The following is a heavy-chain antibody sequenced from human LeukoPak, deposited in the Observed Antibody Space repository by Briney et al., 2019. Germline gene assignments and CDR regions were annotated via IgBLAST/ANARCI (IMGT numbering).Heavy chain of an antibody. D-gene: IGHD1-26*01. CDR2: INPNSGGT. CDR3: ARDWEGLGEYWYFDL. CDR1: GYTFTGYY. Sequence: ASVKVSCKASGYTFTGYYMHWVRQAPGQGLEWMGWINPNSGGTNYAQKFQGRVTMTRDTSISTAYMELSRLGSDDTAVYYCARDWEGLGEYWYFDLWGRGTLVTVSS. V-gene: IGHV1-2*02. J-gene: IGHJ2*01.